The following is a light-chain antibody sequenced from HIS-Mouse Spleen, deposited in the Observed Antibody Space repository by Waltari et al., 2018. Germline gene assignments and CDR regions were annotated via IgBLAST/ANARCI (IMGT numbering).Light chain of an antibody. Sequence: QSALTQPASVSGSPGQSITIPCTGTSSYRGRYNLFSWYQQHPGKAPKLMIYEGSKRPSGVSNRFSGSKSGNTASLTISGLQAEDEADYYCCSYAGSSTWVFGGGTKLTVL. CDR3: CSYAGSSTWV. V-gene: IGLV2-23*01. J-gene: IGLJ3*02. CDR2: EGS. CDR1: SSYRGRYNL.